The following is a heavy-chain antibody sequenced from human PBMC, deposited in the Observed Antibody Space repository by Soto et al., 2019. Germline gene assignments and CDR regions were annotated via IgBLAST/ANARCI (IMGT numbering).Heavy chain of an antibody. CDR3: ARDMGYHDY. Sequence: QVQLLESGGGVVQPGRSLRLSCAASGFTFSSYAMHWVRQAPGKWLEWVAVISYDGSNKYYADSVKGRFTISRENYKNTLYLQMNSLRAEDTAVYYCARDMGYHDYWGQGTLVTVSS. CDR2: ISYDGSNK. CDR1: GFTFSSYA. J-gene: IGHJ4*02. V-gene: IGHV3-30-3*01. D-gene: IGHD3-16*02.